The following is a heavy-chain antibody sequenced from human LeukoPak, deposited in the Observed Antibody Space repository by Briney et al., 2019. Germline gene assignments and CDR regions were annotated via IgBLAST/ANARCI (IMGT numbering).Heavy chain of an antibody. J-gene: IGHJ6*02. Sequence: GGSLRLSCAASGFTFSSYWKNWARQAPGKGLEWVASINHNGNVNYYVDSVKGRFTISRDNAKNSLYLQMNNLRAEDTAVYFCARGGGLDVWGQGATVTVSS. CDR1: GFTFSSYW. CDR2: INHNGNVN. D-gene: IGHD3-16*01. V-gene: IGHV3-7*03. CDR3: ARGGGLDV.